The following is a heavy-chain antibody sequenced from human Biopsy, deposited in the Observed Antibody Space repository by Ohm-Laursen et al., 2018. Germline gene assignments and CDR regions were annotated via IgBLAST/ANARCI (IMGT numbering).Heavy chain of an antibody. CDR3: TKERRGWYSER. V-gene: IGHV3-30*18. Sequence: SLRLSCAASGFTFSDYAMHWVRQAPGKGLEWVAIITHDGSKTYYADSVEGRFTISRDQFKSTVYLQLNSLRTEDTAIYYCTKERRGWYSERWGQGTLVTVSS. D-gene: IGHD6-19*01. J-gene: IGHJ4*02. CDR1: GFTFSDYA. CDR2: ITHDGSKT.